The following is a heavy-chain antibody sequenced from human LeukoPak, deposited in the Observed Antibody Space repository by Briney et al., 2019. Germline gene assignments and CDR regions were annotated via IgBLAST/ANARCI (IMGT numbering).Heavy chain of an antibody. J-gene: IGHJ6*02. D-gene: IGHD3-10*01. CDR2: IDWDDDK. V-gene: IGHV2-70*11. CDR1: GFSLSTSGMC. CDR3: AQSYRWFGDQQYGMDV. Sequence: SGPALVKPTQTLTLTCTFSGFSLSTSGMCVSWIRQPPGKALEWLARIDWDDDKYYSTSLKTRLTISKDTSKNQVVLTMTNMDPVDTATYYCAQSYRWFGDQQYGMDVWGQGTTVTVSS.